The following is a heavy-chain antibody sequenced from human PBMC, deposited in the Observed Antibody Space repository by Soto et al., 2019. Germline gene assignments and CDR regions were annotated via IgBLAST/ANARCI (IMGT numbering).Heavy chain of an antibody. CDR1: GFTFDDYA. V-gene: IGHV3-43D*04. CDR2: ISWDGGST. CDR3: AKDISSINAGYYYYGMDV. Sequence: GGSLRLSCAASGFTFDDYAMHWVRQAPGKGLEWVSLISWDGGSTYYADSVKGRFTISRDNSKNSLYLQMNSLRAEDTALYYCAKDISSINAGYYYYGMDVWGQGTTVTVSS. J-gene: IGHJ6*02. D-gene: IGHD2-21*01.